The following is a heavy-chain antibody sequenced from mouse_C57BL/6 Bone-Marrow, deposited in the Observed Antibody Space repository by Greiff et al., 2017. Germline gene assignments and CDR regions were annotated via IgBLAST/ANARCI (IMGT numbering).Heavy chain of an antibody. CDR2: IDPNSGGT. Sequence: QVQLQQSGAELVKPGASVKLSCKASGYTFTSYWMHWVKQRPGRGLEWIGRIDPNSGGTKYNEKFKSKATLTVDKPSSTAYMELSSLTNEDSAVYYCTREVSYYGSSPAWFAYWGQGTLVTVSA. V-gene: IGHV1-62-3*01. D-gene: IGHD1-1*01. J-gene: IGHJ3*01. CDR1: GYTFTSYW. CDR3: TREVSYYGSSPAWFAY.